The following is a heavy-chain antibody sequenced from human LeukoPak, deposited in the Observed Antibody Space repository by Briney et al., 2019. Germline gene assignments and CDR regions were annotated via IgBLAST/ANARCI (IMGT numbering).Heavy chain of an antibody. D-gene: IGHD1-1*01. CDR1: GFTFSSYN. V-gene: IGHV3-21*04. Sequence: SGGSLRLSCAASGFTFSSYNMNWVRQAPGKGLEWVSSVSSSSSFIYYADSVKGRFTISRDNSKNTLYLQMNSLRAEDTAVYYCAKTTSVGGQWGQGTLVTVSS. CDR2: VSSSSSFI. J-gene: IGHJ4*02. CDR3: AKTTSVGGQ.